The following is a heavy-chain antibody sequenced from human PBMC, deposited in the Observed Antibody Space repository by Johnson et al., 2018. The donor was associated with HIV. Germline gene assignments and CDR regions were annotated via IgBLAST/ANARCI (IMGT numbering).Heavy chain of an antibody. J-gene: IGHJ3*01. CDR1: GFTFSSYW. V-gene: IGHV3-7*05. CDR3: ARAPEVWELRHPGTFDV. CDR2: IKQDGSEK. Sequence: VHLVESGGGLVQPGGSLRLSCAASGFTFSSYWMSWVRQAPGKGLEWVANIKQDGSEKYYVDSVKGRFTISRDNAKNSLYLQMNSLRAEDTAVYYCARAPEVWELRHPGTFDVWGQGTLVTVSS. D-gene: IGHD3-3*01.